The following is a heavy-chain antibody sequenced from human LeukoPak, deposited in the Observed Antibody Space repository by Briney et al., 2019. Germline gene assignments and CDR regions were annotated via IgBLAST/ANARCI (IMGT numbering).Heavy chain of an antibody. CDR2: INLIGGST. Sequence: ASVKVSCKASGYTLTSYYMHWVRQAPGQGLEWMGIINLIGGSTRYAQKFQGRVTMTRDTSTSTVYMELSSLRSEDTAVYYCARESDIAVAGTGFDYWGQGTLVTVSS. J-gene: IGHJ4*02. CDR3: ARESDIAVAGTGFDY. D-gene: IGHD6-19*01. V-gene: IGHV1-46*01. CDR1: GYTLTSYY.